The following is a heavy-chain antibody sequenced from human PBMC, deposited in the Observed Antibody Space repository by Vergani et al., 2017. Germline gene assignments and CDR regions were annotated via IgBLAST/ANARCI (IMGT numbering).Heavy chain of an antibody. D-gene: IGHD3-10*01. CDR2: IRYDGTKR. CDR3: TKAGQYYRDNFHHS. V-gene: IGHV3-30*02. Sequence: VHLVESGGGVVQPGGSLRLSCIASGFTFRIYGMHWVRQAPGKGLEWVAFIRYDGTKRFYGDSVKGRFTISRDNSQTTVFLQMNSLRADDSAVYYCTKAGQYYRDNFHHSWGQGALVTVAS. J-gene: IGHJ1*01. CDR1: GFTFRIYG.